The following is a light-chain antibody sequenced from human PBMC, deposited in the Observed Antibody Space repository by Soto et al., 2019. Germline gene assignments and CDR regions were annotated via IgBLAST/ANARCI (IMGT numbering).Light chain of an antibody. Sequence: QSVLTQPPSVSGAPGQRMTISCTGSSSNIGAGYAVHWYRHLPGAAPKLLISTNTNRPSGVPDRFSASKSGTSASLAITGLQAEDEAYYYCQSYDDSLTGHVFGTGTKLTVL. CDR2: TNT. CDR3: QSYDDSLTGHV. J-gene: IGLJ1*01. CDR1: SSNIGAGYA. V-gene: IGLV1-40*01.